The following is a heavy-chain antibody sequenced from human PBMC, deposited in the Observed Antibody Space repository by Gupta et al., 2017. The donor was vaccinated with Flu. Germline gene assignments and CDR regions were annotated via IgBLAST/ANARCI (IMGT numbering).Heavy chain of an antibody. Sequence: EVRLLESGGALVQPGGSLRLSCAASGLTFSDYAMHWVRQAPGKGLEWVSTVGAGGDRTYYADSVMGRFTISRDNSKNTVYLQMNSLRGDDTAVYYCAKDRSGNPAIDYWGQGTLVTVS. J-gene: IGHJ4*02. CDR1: GLTFSDYA. CDR2: VGAGGDRT. CDR3: AKDRSGNPAIDY. V-gene: IGHV3-23*01. D-gene: IGHD6-13*01.